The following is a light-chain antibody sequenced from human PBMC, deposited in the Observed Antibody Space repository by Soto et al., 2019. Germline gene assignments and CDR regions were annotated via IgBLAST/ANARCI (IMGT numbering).Light chain of an antibody. V-gene: IGKV3-20*01. Sequence: IVLTQSPGTLSLSPGERVILSCRASQIVSSDYLAWYRQKPGQAPILLIFGASSRATGIPDRFSGSGSGTYFTLTITRLEPEDFAVYYCQHYGSSPSVITFGQGTRLEMK. CDR1: QIVSSDY. CDR3: QHYGSSPSVIT. J-gene: IGKJ5*01. CDR2: GAS.